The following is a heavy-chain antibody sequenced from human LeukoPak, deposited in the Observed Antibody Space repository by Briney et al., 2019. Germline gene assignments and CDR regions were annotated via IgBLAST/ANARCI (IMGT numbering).Heavy chain of an antibody. D-gene: IGHD4-17*01. J-gene: IGHJ4*02. CDR1: GYTFTGHF. V-gene: IGHV1-2*02. CDR3: ARGFDSGDFALEF. CDR2: INPNTGGT. Sequence: GASVKVSCKTSGYTFTGHFMHWVRQAPGQGPEWMGLINPNTGGTKYAQKFQGRVTLTRDTSITTVYMELSRLRSDDTATYYCARGFDSGDFALEFWGQGTLVTVSA.